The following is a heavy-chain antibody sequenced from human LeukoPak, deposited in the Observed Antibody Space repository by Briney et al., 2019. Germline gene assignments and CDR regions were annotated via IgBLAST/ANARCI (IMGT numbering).Heavy chain of an antibody. CDR1: GFTFSSYG. Sequence: GGSLRLSCAASGFTFSSYGMHWVRQAPGKGLEWVAVISYDGSNKYCADSVKGRFTISRDNSKNTLYLQMNSLRAEDTAVYYCAKDYGDYPNSVGYWGQGTLVTVSS. CDR3: AKDYGDYPNSVGY. D-gene: IGHD4-17*01. V-gene: IGHV3-30*18. CDR2: ISYDGSNK. J-gene: IGHJ4*02.